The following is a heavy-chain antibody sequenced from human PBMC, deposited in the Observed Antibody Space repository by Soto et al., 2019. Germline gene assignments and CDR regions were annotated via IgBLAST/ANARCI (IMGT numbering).Heavy chain of an antibody. J-gene: IGHJ3*02. CDR1: GFTFSSFW. CDR3: ARGDMVRENDAFDI. CDR2: IKPDGSEK. V-gene: IGHV3-7*01. D-gene: IGHD3-10*01. Sequence: EAQLVESGGGLVQPGGSLRLSCAASGFTFSSFWMNWVRQTPGKGLEWVAHIKPDGSEKYFVDSVRGRFTISRDNAKNSVYLQMNSLRAEDTAVYYCARGDMVRENDAFDIWGQGTMVTVPS.